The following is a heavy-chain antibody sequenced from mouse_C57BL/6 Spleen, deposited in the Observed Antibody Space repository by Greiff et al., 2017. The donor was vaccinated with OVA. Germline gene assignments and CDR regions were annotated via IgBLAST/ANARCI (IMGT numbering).Heavy chain of an antibody. J-gene: IGHJ4*01. CDR2: ISSGGSYT. CDR3: ARDDYDGEDYYAMDY. D-gene: IGHD2-4*01. Sequence: EVKVVESGGDLVKPGGSLKLSCAASGFTFSSYGMSWVRQTPDKRLEWVATISSGGSYTYSPDSVKGRFTISRDNAKNTLYLQMSSLKSEDTAMYYGARDDYDGEDYYAMDYWGQGTSVTVSS. CDR1: GFTFSSYG. V-gene: IGHV5-6*01.